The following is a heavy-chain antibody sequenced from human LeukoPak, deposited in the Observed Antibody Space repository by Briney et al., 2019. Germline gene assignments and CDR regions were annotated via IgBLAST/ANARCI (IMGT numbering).Heavy chain of an antibody. D-gene: IGHD6-19*01. Sequence: SETLSLTCTVSGGSISSYFWSWIRQPPGKGLEWIGYIYDSGSTNYNPSFKSRVTISVDTPKNQFSLKLSSVTAADTAVYYCAGGYSSDWYGVWGQGTLVTVSS. CDR1: GGSISSYF. CDR2: IYDSGST. J-gene: IGHJ4*02. CDR3: AGGYSSDWYGV. V-gene: IGHV4-59*08.